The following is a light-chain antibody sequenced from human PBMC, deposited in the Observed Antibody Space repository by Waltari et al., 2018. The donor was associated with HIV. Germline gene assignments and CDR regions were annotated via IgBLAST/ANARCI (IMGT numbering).Light chain of an antibody. CDR2: EVS. V-gene: IGLV2-8*01. Sequence: QSALTQPPSASGSPGQSVTISCTGTSSDVGGYNYVSWYQQHPGKPPKLMIYEVSKRPSGVPDRFSGSKSGNTASLTVFGLQAEDEADYYCSSYAGSNNYVVGTGTKVTVL. CDR3: SSYAGSNNYV. CDR1: SSDVGGYNY. J-gene: IGLJ1*01.